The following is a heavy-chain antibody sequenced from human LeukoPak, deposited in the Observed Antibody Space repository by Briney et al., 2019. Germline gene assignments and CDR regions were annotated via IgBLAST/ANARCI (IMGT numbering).Heavy chain of an antibody. D-gene: IGHD3-9*01. CDR3: ARGLLRYFDWLLCDY. Sequence: ASVKVSCKASGGTFSSYAISWVRQAPGQGLEWMGRIIPIFGTANYAQKFRGRVTITTDESTSTAYMELSSLRSEDTAVYYCARGLLRYFDWLLCDYWGQGTLVTVSS. J-gene: IGHJ4*02. CDR2: IIPIFGTA. CDR1: GGTFSSYA. V-gene: IGHV1-69*05.